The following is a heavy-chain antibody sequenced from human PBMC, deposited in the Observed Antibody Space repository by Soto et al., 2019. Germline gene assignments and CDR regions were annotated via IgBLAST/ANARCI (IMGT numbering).Heavy chain of an antibody. J-gene: IGHJ4*02. CDR2: IYSGGTT. D-gene: IGHD6-19*01. CDR3: ARGAGYSSGRYDY. V-gene: IGHV3-53*04. CDR1: GFTVSSNF. Sequence: EVQLVESGGGLVQPGGSLRLSCAASGFTVSSNFMSWVRQAPGKGLEWVSVIYSGGTTYYADSVKGRFTISRHNSKNTRYLQMNSLVAEDTAVYYCARGAGYSSGRYDYWGQGTLVTVSS.